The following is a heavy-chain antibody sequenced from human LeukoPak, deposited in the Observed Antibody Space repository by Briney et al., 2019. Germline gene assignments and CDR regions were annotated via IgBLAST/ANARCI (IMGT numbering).Heavy chain of an antibody. CDR3: ARGPRRIVRFDP. J-gene: IGHJ5*02. CDR2: MNPNSGNT. CDR1: GYTFTSYD. Sequence: ASVKVSCKASGYTFTSYDINWVRQATGQGLEWMGWMNPNSGNTGYAQKFQGRVTMTRNTSISTAYMGLSSLRSEDTAVYYCARGPRRIVRFDPWGQGTLVTVSS. D-gene: IGHD3-16*02. V-gene: IGHV1-8*01.